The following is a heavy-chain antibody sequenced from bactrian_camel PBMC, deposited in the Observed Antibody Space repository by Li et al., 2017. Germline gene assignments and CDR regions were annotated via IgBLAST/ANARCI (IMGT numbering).Heavy chain of an antibody. CDR2: ISSGGGTT. V-gene: IGHV3S40*01. J-gene: IGHJ4*01. D-gene: IGHD1*01. Sequence: VQLVESGGGLVQPGGSLRLSCAASGFTFRIADMSWIRQAPGKGLEWVSGISSGGGTTYYADSMKGRLTISRDNDKNTVYLQLNSLKTEDMGMYYCAKDVGGAPYDWGEGTQVTVS. CDR1: GFTFRIAD. CDR3: AKDVGGAPYD.